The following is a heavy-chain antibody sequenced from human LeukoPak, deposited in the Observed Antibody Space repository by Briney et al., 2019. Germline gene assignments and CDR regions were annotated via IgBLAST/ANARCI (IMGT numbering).Heavy chain of an antibody. CDR1: GFTFSSYG. CDR3: AKDYQTGSDY. V-gene: IGHV3-30*18. CDR2: ISYDGSNK. J-gene: IGHJ4*02. Sequence: GGSLRLSCAASGFTFSSYGMHWVRQAPGKGLEWVAVISYDGSNKYYADSVKGRFTISRDNSKNTLYLQMNSLRAEDTAVYYCAKDYQTGSDYWGQGTLVTVSS. D-gene: IGHD1-1*01.